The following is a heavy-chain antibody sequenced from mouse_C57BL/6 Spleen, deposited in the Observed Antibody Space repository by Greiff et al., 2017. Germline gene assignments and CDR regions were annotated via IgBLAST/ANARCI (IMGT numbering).Heavy chain of an antibody. Sequence: VHVKQSGPELVKPGASVKISCKASGYSFTDYNMNWVKQSNGKSLEWIGVINPNYGTTSYNQKFKGKATLTVDQSSSTAYMQLNSLTSEDSAVYYCARRAPYGSSGHWYFDVWGTGTTVTVSS. J-gene: IGHJ1*03. V-gene: IGHV1-39*01. D-gene: IGHD1-1*01. CDR3: ARRAPYGSSGHWYFDV. CDR2: INPNYGTT. CDR1: GYSFTDYN.